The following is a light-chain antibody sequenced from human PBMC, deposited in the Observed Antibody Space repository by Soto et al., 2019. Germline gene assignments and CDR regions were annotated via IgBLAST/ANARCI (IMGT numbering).Light chain of an antibody. J-gene: IGLJ1*01. CDR3: SSYTSSSTLNYV. V-gene: IGLV2-14*01. Sequence: QSALTQPASVSGSPGQSITISRTGTSSDIGNYNYVSWYQQHPGKAPKLMIYEVSNRPSGVSNRFSGSKSGNTASLTISGLQAEDEADYYCSSYTSSSTLNYVFGTGTNVTVL. CDR1: SSDIGNYNY. CDR2: EVS.